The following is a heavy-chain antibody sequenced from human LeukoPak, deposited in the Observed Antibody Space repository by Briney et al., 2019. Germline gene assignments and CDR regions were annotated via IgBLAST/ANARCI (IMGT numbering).Heavy chain of an antibody. Sequence: GGSLRLSCAASGFTFSSYAMHWVRQAPGKGLEWVAVIWYDGSNKYYADSVKGRLTISRDNSKNMLYLQMSSLRAEDTAVYYCARDNYGDYVRINYYYGTDVWGQGTTVTVSS. J-gene: IGHJ6*02. CDR2: IWYDGSNK. CDR3: ARDNYGDYVRINYYYGTDV. D-gene: IGHD4-17*01. CDR1: GFTFSSYA. V-gene: IGHV3-33*08.